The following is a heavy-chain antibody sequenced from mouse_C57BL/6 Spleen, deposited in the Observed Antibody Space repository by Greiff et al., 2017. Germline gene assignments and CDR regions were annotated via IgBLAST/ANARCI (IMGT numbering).Heavy chain of an antibody. V-gene: IGHV1-74*01. CDR3: AIWSTTVVGGFDY. CDR1: GYTFTSYW. Sequence: QVQLPQPGAELVKPGASVKVSCKASGYTFTSYWMHWVKQRPGQGLEWIGRIHPSDSDTNSNQKFKGKATLTVDKSSSTAYMQLSSLTSEDSAVYYCAIWSTTVVGGFDYWGQGTTLTVSS. J-gene: IGHJ2*01. D-gene: IGHD1-1*01. CDR2: IHPSDSDT.